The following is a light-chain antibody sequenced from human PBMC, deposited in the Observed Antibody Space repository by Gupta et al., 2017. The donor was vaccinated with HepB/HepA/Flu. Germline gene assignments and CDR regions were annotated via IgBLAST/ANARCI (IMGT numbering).Light chain of an antibody. Sequence: EIVLTQSPATVSLSPGERATLSCRASQSVSRYLAWYQQKPGQAPRLLIYDASNRATGIPARFSGSGSGTDFTLTISILEPEDFAVYYCQQRSNWPVTFGQGTKVEIK. CDR1: QSVSRY. CDR3: QQRSNWPVT. V-gene: IGKV3-11*01. CDR2: DAS. J-gene: IGKJ1*01.